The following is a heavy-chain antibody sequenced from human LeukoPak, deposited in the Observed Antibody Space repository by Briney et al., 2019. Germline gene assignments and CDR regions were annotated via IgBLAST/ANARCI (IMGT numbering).Heavy chain of an antibody. CDR1: GYTFTSYY. V-gene: IGHV1-46*01. CDR3: ATWGSGWYRFDH. Sequence: ASVKVSCKASGYTFTSYYMHWVRQAPGQGLEWMGIINPSGGSTSYAQKFQGRVTMTRDTSTSTVYMELSSLRSEDTAVYYCATWGSGWYRFDHWGQGTLVTVSS. CDR2: INPSGGST. D-gene: IGHD6-19*01. J-gene: IGHJ4*02.